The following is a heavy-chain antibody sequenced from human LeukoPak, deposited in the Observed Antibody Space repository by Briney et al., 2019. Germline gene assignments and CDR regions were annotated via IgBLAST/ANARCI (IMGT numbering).Heavy chain of an antibody. Sequence: PGGSLRLSCAASGFTFSNYWMSWVRQAPGKGLEWVANIKQDGSEKFYVDSVKGRFTISRDNAKNSLYLQMNSLRAEDTAVCYCAKDRGGRTILTPDSFDYWGQGTLVTVSS. V-gene: IGHV3-7*03. D-gene: IGHD3-9*01. CDR2: IKQDGSEK. CDR1: GFTFSNYW. J-gene: IGHJ4*02. CDR3: AKDRGGRTILTPDSFDY.